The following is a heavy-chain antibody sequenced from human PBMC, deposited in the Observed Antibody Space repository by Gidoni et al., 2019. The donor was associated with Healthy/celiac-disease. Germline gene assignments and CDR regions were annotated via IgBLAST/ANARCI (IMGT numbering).Heavy chain of an antibody. Sequence: EVQLLESGGGLVQPGGSLRRSCAASGFTFGSYAMSWFRQAPGKGREWVSAISGSGGSTYYADSVKGRFTISRDNSKNTLYLQMNSLRAEDTAVYYCAKFSNPTSWYYGMDVWGQGTTVTVSS. J-gene: IGHJ6*02. CDR1: GFTFGSYA. V-gene: IGHV3-23*01. CDR3: AKFSNPTSWYYGMDV. D-gene: IGHD4-4*01. CDR2: ISGSGGST.